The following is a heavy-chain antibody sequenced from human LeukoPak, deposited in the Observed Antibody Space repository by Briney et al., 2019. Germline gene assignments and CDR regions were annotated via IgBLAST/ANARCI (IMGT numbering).Heavy chain of an antibody. CDR3: ARVKDVVGATTVFDY. J-gene: IGHJ4*02. CDR1: GFTFCSYE. Sequence: GGSLRLSCAASGFTFCSYEMNWVRQAPGKGLEWVSYISSSGSTIYYADSVKGRFTISRDNAKNSLYLQMNSLRAEDTAVYYCARVKDVVGATTVFDYWGQGTLVTVSS. CDR2: ISSSGSTI. D-gene: IGHD1-26*01. V-gene: IGHV3-48*03.